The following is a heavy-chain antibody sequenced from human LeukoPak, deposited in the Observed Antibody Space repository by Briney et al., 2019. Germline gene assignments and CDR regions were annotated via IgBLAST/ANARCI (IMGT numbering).Heavy chain of an antibody. CDR3: AKARIAADYFDY. V-gene: IGHV3-30*18. D-gene: IGHD6-13*01. CDR2: ISYDGNNK. Sequence: GGSLRLSCAASGFTFSSYGMHWVRQAPGTGLEWVAVISYDGNNKYYADSVKGRFTISRDNSKNTLYLQMNSLRAEDTAVYYCAKARIAADYFDYWGQGTLVTVSS. J-gene: IGHJ4*02. CDR1: GFTFSSYG.